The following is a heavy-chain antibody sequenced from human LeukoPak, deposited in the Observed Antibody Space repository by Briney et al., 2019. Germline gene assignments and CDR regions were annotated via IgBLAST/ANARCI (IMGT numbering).Heavy chain of an antibody. CDR3: ARERVPFYDSSDTIDY. J-gene: IGHJ4*02. D-gene: IGHD3-22*01. CDR1: GYTFTSYY. V-gene: IGHV1-46*01. Sequence: ASVKVSCKASGYTFTSYYMHWERQAPGQGLEWMGIINPSGGSTSYAQKFQGRVTMTRDMSTSTVYMELSSLRSEDTAVYYCARERVPFYDSSDTIDYWGQGTLVTVSS. CDR2: INPSGGST.